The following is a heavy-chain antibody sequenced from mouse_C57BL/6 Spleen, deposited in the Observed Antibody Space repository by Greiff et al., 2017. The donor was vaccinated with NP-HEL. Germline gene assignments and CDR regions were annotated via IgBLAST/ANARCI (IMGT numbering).Heavy chain of an antibody. CDR2: ISDGGSYT. V-gene: IGHV5-4*01. CDR3: ARERVLRNYAMDY. CDR1: GFTFSSYA. D-gene: IGHD1-1*01. Sequence: EVKLVESGGGLVKPGGSLKLSCAASGFTFSSYAMSWVRQTPEKRLEWVATISDGGSYTYYPDNVKGRFTISRDNAKNNLYLQMSHLKSEDTAMYYCARERVLRNYAMDYWGQGTSVTVSS. J-gene: IGHJ4*01.